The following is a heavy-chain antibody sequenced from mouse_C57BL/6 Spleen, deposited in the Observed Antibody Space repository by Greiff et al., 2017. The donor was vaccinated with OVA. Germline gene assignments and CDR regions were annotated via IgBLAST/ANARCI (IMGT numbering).Heavy chain of an antibody. CDR2: IDPETGGT. Sequence: QVQLKQSGAELVRPGASVTLSCKASGYTFTDYEMHWVKQTPVHGLEWIGAIDPETGGTAYNQKFKGKAILTADKSSSTAYMELRSLTSEYSAVYYCTRDYGSSQAWFAYWGQGTLVTVSA. J-gene: IGHJ3*01. D-gene: IGHD1-1*01. CDR3: TRDYGSSQAWFAY. CDR1: GYTFTDYE. V-gene: IGHV1-15*01.